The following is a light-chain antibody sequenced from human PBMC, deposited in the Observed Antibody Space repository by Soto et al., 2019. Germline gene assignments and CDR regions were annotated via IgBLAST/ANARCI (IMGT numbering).Light chain of an antibody. CDR1: QSISSS. Sequence: DIQMTQSPSSLSASVGDRVTITCRASQSISSSLNWYQQKPEKAPKLLIYAASSLQSGVPSRFSGSGSGTDFTLTISSLQPEDFATYYCQQSYSIPPYTFGQGTKLEIK. CDR2: AAS. CDR3: QQSYSIPPYT. J-gene: IGKJ2*01. V-gene: IGKV1-39*01.